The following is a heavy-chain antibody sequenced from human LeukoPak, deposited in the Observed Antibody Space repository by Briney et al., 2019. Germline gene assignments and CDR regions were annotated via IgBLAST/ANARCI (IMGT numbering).Heavy chain of an antibody. D-gene: IGHD2-2*01. J-gene: IGHJ4*02. CDR1: GNYW. CDR3: VSFYETN. V-gene: IGHV3-74*01. CDR2: VNSDGSWT. Sequence: GGSLRLSCAASGNYWMHWVRQAPGKGLVWVSHVNSDGSWTSHADSVKGRFTISKDNAKNTVYLQMNNLRTEDTAVYYCVSFYETNWGRGTLVTVSS.